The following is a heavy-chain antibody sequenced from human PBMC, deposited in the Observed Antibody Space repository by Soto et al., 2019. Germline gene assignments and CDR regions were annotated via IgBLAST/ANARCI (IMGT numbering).Heavy chain of an antibody. Sequence: WQSPKISCKGSGYSFTSYWIGWVRQMPGKGLEWMGIIYPGDSDTRYRPSFQGQVTISADKSISKAYLQWSSLKASDTAMYYWARRSDCSGGSCYFGAFDIWGQGTIGTFSS. J-gene: IGHJ3*02. CDR1: GYSFTSYW. CDR2: IYPGDSDT. D-gene: IGHD2-15*01. CDR3: ARRSDCSGGSCYFGAFDI. V-gene: IGHV5-51*01.